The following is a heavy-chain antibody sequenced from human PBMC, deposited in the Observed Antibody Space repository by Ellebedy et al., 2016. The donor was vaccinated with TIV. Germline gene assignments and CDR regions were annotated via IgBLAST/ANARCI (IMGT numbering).Heavy chain of an antibody. J-gene: IGHJ1*01. CDR2: IYPGDSDT. CDR3: ARHDSSGWLHRLGYFQH. CDR1: GYSVTSYW. Sequence: GESLKISXKGSGYSVTSYWIGWVRQMPGKGLEWMGIIYPGDSDTRYSPSFQGQVTISADKSISTAYLQWSSLKASDTAMYYCARHDSSGWLHRLGYFQHWGQGTLVTVSS. V-gene: IGHV5-51*01. D-gene: IGHD6-19*01.